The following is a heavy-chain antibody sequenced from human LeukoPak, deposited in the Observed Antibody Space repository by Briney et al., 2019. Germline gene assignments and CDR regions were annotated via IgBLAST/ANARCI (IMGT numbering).Heavy chain of an antibody. CDR1: GYSFTSQD. CDR2: INPGNGDT. CDR3: ARTPTYYDILTGYPLPGYYYYYMDV. V-gene: IGHV1-3*01. Sequence: GASVKVSCKTSGYSFTSQDMHWVRQAPGQSLEWMGCINPGNGDTKYSQEFQGRVTITRDTSATTAYMELSSLRSDDTAVYYCARTPTYYDILTGYPLPGYYYYYMDVWGKGTTVTISS. J-gene: IGHJ6*03. D-gene: IGHD3-9*01.